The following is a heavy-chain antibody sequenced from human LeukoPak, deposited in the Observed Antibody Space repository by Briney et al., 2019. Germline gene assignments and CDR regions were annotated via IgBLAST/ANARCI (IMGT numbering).Heavy chain of an antibody. CDR3: SRESGPYSPFGH. CDR2: IYYSGST. J-gene: IGHJ4*02. V-gene: IGHV4-39*07. CDR1: GGSISSSSYY. D-gene: IGHD1-26*01. Sequence: PSETLSLTCTVSGGSISSSSYYWGWIRQPPGKGLEWIGSIYYSGSTYYNPSLKSRVTISVDTSKNQFSLKLGSVTAADTAIYYCSRESGPYSPFGHWGQGILVTVTT.